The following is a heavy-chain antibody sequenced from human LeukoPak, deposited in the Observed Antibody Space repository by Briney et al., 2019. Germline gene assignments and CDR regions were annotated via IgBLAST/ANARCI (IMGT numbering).Heavy chain of an antibody. V-gene: IGHV1-2*04. CDR1: EYTFTGYY. J-gene: IGHJ5*02. CDR3: ARALFGCSGRSCLGGNWFDP. D-gene: IGHD2-15*01. CDR2: INPNSGGT. Sequence: ASVKVSCKASEYTFTGYYMHWVRQAPGQGLEWMGWINPNSGGTNYAQKFQGWVTMTRDTSISTAYMELSRLRSDDTAVYYCARALFGCSGRSCLGGNWFDPWGQGTLVTVSS.